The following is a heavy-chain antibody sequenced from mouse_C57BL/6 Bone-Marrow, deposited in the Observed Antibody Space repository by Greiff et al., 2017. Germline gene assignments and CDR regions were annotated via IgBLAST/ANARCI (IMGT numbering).Heavy chain of an antibody. J-gene: IGHJ2*01. V-gene: IGHV5-12*01. Sequence: EVSLQESGGGLVQPGGSLKLSCAASGFTFSDYYMYWVRQTPEKRLEWVAYISNGGGSTYYPDTVQGRFTISRDNAKNTLYLQMSRLKSEDTAMYYCARRGFDYWGQGTTLTVSS. CDR3: ARRGFDY. CDR1: GFTFSDYY. CDR2: ISNGGGST.